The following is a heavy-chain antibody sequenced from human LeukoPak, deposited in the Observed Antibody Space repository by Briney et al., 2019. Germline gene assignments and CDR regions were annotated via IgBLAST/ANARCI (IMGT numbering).Heavy chain of an antibody. D-gene: IGHD6-13*01. CDR1: GGSISSSSYY. CDR3: ARVSSSWYQDWYFDL. CDR2: IYYSGGT. Sequence: PSETLSLTCTVSGGSISSSSYYWGWIRQPPGKGLEWIVSIYYSGGTYNNSSLKSRVTISVDTSKNQFSLKLSSVTAADTAVYYCARVSSSWYQDWYFDLWGRGTLVTVSS. J-gene: IGHJ2*01. V-gene: IGHV4-39*07.